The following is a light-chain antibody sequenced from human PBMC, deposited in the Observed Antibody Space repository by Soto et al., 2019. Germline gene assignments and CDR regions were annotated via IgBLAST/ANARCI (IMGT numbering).Light chain of an antibody. Sequence: DIQLTQSPYSLCASVEDRVVLTGLASQSISNHLNWYQQKPGKAPKLLIFAASSLQSGVPSRFSGSGSGTDFTLTISCLQSEDFATYYCQQYYSYPITFGQGTRLEIK. V-gene: IGKV1-39*01. CDR1: QSISNH. J-gene: IGKJ5*01. CDR3: QQYYSYPIT. CDR2: AAS.